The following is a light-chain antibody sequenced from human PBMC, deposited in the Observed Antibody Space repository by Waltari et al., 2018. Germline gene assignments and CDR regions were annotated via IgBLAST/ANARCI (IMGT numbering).Light chain of an antibody. CDR1: SSDVGGYNF. Sequence: QSALTQPASVSGSPGQSITLSCSGTSSDVGGYNFVSWYQKHPDKAPKIIIFDVSNRPPGVSGRFSGSKSGNTASLIISGLQTGDEAEYYCSSYASSGSLVFGSGTQVTVL. CDR3: SSYASSGSLV. J-gene: IGLJ6*01. V-gene: IGLV2-14*03. CDR2: DVS.